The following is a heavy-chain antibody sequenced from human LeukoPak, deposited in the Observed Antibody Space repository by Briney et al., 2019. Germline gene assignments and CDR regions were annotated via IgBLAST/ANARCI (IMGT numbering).Heavy chain of an antibody. CDR2: ISRSSSNI. CDR3: ARLPVLDY. Sequence: GGSLRLSCAASGFTFSSYSMNWVRQAPGKGLEWVSSISRSSSNIYYADSVKGRFTISRDNAKNSLYLQMNSLSAEDTAMYYCARLPVLDYWGQGTLVTVS. V-gene: IGHV3-21*01. CDR1: GFTFSSYS. J-gene: IGHJ4*02.